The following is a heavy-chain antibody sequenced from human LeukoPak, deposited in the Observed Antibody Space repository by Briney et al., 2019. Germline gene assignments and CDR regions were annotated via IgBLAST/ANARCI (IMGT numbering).Heavy chain of an antibody. V-gene: IGHV1-18*01. CDR2: ISAYNGNT. J-gene: IGHJ4*02. CDR3: ARDLIYGGNSAGNDY. D-gene: IGHD4-23*01. CDR1: GYTFTSYG. Sequence: ASVEVSCKASGYTFTSYGISWVRQAPGQGLEWMGWISAYNGNTNYAQKLQGRVTMTTDTSTSTAYMELRSLRSDDTAVYYCARDLIYGGNSAGNDYRGQGTLVTVSS.